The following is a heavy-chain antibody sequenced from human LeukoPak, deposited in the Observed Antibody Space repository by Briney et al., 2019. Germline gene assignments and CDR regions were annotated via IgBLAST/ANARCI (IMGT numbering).Heavy chain of an antibody. CDR2: IYYSGST. Sequence: PSETLSLTCTVSGGSISSGDYYWSWIRQPPGKGLEWIGYIYYSGSTYYNPSLKSRVTISVDTSKNQFSLKLSSVTAADTAVYYCARARRWLQLDWFDPWGQGTLVTVSS. CDR3: ARARRWLQLDWFDP. D-gene: IGHD5-24*01. J-gene: IGHJ5*02. CDR1: GGSISSGDYY. V-gene: IGHV4-30-4*08.